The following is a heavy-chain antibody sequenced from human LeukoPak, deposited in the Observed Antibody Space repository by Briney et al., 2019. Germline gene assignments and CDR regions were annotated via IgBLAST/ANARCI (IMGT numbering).Heavy chain of an antibody. J-gene: IGHJ4*02. CDR3: ATAPILAYLYSSGWYTPFDY. V-gene: IGHV1-24*01. D-gene: IGHD6-19*01. Sequence: GASVKVSCKVSGYTLTELSMHWVRQAPGKGLEGMGGFDPEDGETIYAQKFQGRVTITEDTSTDTAYMELSSLRSEDTAVYYCATAPILAYLYSSGWYTPFDYWGQGTLVTVSS. CDR2: FDPEDGET. CDR1: GYTLTELS.